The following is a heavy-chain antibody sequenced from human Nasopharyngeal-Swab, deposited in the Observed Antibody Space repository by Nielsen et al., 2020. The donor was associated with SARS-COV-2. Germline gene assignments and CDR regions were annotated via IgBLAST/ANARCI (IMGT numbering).Heavy chain of an antibody. J-gene: IGHJ2*01. D-gene: IGHD2-15*01. V-gene: IGHV3-23*01. CDR3: AKDRGCSGGSCYVHWYFDL. Sequence: LSLTCAASGFTFSGYAMSWVRQAPGKGLEWVSAIGSTGGSTYYADSVKGQFTISRDNSKNTLYLQMNSLRAEDTAVYYCAKDRGCSGGSCYVHWYFDLWGRGTLVTVSS. CDR2: IGSTGGST. CDR1: GFTFSGYA.